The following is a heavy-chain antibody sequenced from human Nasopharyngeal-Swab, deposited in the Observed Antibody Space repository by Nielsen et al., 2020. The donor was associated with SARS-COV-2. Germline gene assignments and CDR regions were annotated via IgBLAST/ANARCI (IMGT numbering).Heavy chain of an antibody. CDR3: AKDMAEVGATDY. CDR1: GFTFYDYA. CDR2: INGDGNSP. J-gene: IGHJ4*02. Sequence: GESLKISCTASGFTFYDYAMHWVRQAPGKGLEWVSLINGDGNSPYYGDSVKGRFTISRDNSKNSLYLQMNSLRTEDTALYYCAKDMAEVGATDYWGQGTLVTVSS. D-gene: IGHD1-26*01. V-gene: IGHV3-43*02.